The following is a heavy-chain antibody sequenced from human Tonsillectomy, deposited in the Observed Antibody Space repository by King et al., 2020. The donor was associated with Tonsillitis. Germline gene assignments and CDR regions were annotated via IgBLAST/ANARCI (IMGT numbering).Heavy chain of an antibody. D-gene: IGHD2-21*02. CDR3: ARADAYCGGDCFTYYYYYYMDV. CDR1: GFTFSDYY. Sequence: VQLVESGGGLVKPGGSLRLSCAASGFTFSDYYMSWIRQAPGKGLEWVSYISSSSSYTNYADSVKGRFTISRDNAKNSPYLQMNSLRAEDTAVYYCARADAYCGGDCFTYYYYYYMDVWGKGTTVTVSS. CDR2: ISSSSSYT. J-gene: IGHJ6*03. V-gene: IGHV3-11*06.